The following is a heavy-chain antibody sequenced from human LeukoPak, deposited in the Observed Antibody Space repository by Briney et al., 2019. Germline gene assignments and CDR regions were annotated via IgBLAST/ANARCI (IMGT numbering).Heavy chain of an antibody. V-gene: IGHV3-20*04. Sequence: GGSLRLSCAVSGFNFDDYGMSWVRQAPGKGLEWVSGINWNGGSTAYADSVKGRFTVSRDNAKNSLYLQMNSLRAEDTALYYCARGDYGDPFDYWGQGTLVTVSS. J-gene: IGHJ4*02. CDR1: GFNFDDYG. CDR2: INWNGGST. CDR3: ARGDYGDPFDY. D-gene: IGHD4-17*01.